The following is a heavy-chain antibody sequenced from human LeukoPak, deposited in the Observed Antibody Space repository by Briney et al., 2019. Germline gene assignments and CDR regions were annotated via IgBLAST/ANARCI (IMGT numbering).Heavy chain of an antibody. V-gene: IGHV1-3*01. J-gene: IGHJ4*02. D-gene: IGHD5-24*01. CDR2: VSAANNP. CDR1: GYIFTPHH. CDR3: AMSVEMPPIPSFDY. Sequence: ASVKVSCKTSGYIFTPHHIHWMRQAPGQGLELLGWVSAANNPEYSQKFQGRVVITRDASATTSYLELNSLRSEDTTVYYCAMSVEMPPIPSFDYWGQGTLVTVSS.